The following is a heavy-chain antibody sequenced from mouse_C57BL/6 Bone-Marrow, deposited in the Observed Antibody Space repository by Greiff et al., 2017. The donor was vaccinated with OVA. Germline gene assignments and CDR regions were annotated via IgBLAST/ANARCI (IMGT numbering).Heavy chain of an antibody. J-gene: IGHJ4*01. V-gene: IGHV1-55*01. D-gene: IGHD2-3*01. CDR3: ARSWDGYYDLYGALDY. CDR2: IYPGSGST. CDR1: GYTFTSYW. Sequence: QVQLQQPGAELVKPGASVKMSCKASGYTFTSYWITWVKQRPGQGLAWIGDIYPGSGSTNYNEKFKSKATLTVDTSSSTAYMQLSSLTSEDAAVYYGARSWDGYYDLYGALDYWGQGTSVTVSS.